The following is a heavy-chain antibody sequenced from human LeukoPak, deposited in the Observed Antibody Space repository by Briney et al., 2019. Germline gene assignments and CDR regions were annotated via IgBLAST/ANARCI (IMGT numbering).Heavy chain of an antibody. V-gene: IGHV4-38-2*01. CDR1: GYSISSGYY. D-gene: IGHD3-3*01. Sequence: ETLSLTCAVSGYSISSGYYWGWSRQPPGKGVEWIESIYHSGSTYYNPSLKSRVTISVDTSKNHFSLKLSSVTAADTAAYYYARILGPLSSTYYDFWSAYYFDYWGQGTLVTVSS. CDR3: ARILGPLSSTYYDFWSAYYFDY. J-gene: IGHJ4*02. CDR2: IYHSGST.